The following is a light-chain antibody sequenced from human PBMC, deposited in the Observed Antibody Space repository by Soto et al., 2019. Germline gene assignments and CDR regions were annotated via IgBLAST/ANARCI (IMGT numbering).Light chain of an antibody. CDR1: QSVRNN. CDR2: GAS. CDR3: QQYYDWPIT. V-gene: IGKV3-15*01. J-gene: IGKJ5*01. Sequence: EIVMTQSPATLSMSPVERATVPCRASQSVRNNLAWYQQKPGQAPRLLIYGASTRATGIPARFSGSGSGTEFTLTISSLQSEDFAVYYCQQYYDWPITFGQGTRLEI.